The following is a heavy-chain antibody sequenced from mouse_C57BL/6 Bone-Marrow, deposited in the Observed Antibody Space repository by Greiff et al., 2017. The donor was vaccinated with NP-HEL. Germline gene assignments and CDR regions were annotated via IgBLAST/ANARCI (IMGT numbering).Heavy chain of an antibody. Sequence: EVLLVESGGGLVQPGGSLSLSCAASGFTFTDYYMNWVRQPPGKGLEWMGYIRNKANGYPTEYSASVKGRFTISRATSQSILYLQMNALRAEDSATYYCAGCSSTGFFDYWGQGTTLTVSS. CDR2: IRNKANGYPT. D-gene: IGHD4-1*02. CDR1: GFTFTDYY. V-gene: IGHV7-3*01. CDR3: AGCSSTGFFDY. J-gene: IGHJ2*01.